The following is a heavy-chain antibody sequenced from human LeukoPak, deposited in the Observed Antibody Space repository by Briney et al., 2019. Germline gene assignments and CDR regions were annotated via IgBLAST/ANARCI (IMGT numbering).Heavy chain of an antibody. V-gene: IGHV3-48*01. J-gene: IGHJ4*02. CDR1: GFTFSSYS. Sequence: GGSLRLSCAASGFTFSSYSMNWVRQAPGKGLEWVSYISSSSSTIYYADSVKGRFTISRDNAKNSLYLQMNSVRAEDTAVYHCARGRVITMVRGVLVYWGQGTLVTVSS. CDR2: ISSSSSTI. D-gene: IGHD3-10*01. CDR3: ARGRVITMVRGVLVY.